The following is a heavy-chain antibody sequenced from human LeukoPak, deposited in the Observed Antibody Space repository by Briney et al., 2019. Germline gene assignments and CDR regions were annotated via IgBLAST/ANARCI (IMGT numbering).Heavy chain of an antibody. V-gene: IGHV4-39*01. D-gene: IGHD6-13*01. CDR1: GGSISSSSYY. J-gene: IGHJ4*02. Sequence: SETLSLTCTVSGGSISSSSYYWGWIRQPPGKGLGWIGSIYYSGSTYYNPSLKSRVTISVDTSKNQFSLKLSSVTAADTAVYYCASPGPDSSSRMYYFDYWGQGTLVTVSS. CDR2: IYYSGST. CDR3: ASPGPDSSSRMYYFDY.